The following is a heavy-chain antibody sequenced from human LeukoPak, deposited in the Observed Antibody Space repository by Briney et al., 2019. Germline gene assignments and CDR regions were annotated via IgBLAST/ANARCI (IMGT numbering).Heavy chain of an antibody. CDR1: GFIFSNYG. CDR2: IWYDESNK. CDR3: TRGLGHYDFNSDP. V-gene: IGHV3-33*01. Sequence: GTSLRLSCVASGFIFSNYGMHWVRQALGKGLEWVAVIWYDESNKYYADSVKGRFTISRDTSKSTLYLQMSSLRAEDTAVYYCTRGLGHYDFNSDPWGQGTLVIVSS. D-gene: IGHD3-3*01. J-gene: IGHJ5*02.